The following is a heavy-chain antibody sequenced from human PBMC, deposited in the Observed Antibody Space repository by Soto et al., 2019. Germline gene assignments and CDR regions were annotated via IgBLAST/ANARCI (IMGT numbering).Heavy chain of an antibody. V-gene: IGHV3-21*01. CDR3: ARGYTGYCTGGTCYWFDP. J-gene: IGHJ5*02. CDR1: GFSFSSYS. Sequence: EVQLVESGGGLVKPGGSLRLSCAASGFSFSSYSMNWVRQAPGKGLEWVSSISSSASHINYADSVKGRFTISRDNAKKSLYLQMNRLRAEDTDVYYCARGYTGYCTGGTCYWFDPWGQGTLVTVSS. D-gene: IGHD2-8*02. CDR2: ISSSASHI.